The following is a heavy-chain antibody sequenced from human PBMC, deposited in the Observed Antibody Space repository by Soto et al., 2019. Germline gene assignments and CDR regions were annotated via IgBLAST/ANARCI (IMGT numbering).Heavy chain of an antibody. CDR1: GITFGSRA. J-gene: IGHJ3*02. CDR3: AKDRMNHNSVWDPFDI. CDR2: TTDTGGDT. Sequence: EVQLLESGGDLVQPGGSLRLSCVASGITFGSRAMSWVRQAPGEGLEWVSTTTDTGGDTKYADSVKGRFIISRDNSKSTLSLQMNGLRAEDTAVYYCAKDRMNHNSVWDPFDIWGQGTMVTVSS. V-gene: IGHV3-23*01. D-gene: IGHD2-15*01.